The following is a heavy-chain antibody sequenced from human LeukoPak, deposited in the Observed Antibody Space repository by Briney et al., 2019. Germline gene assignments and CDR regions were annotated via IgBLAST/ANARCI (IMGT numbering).Heavy chain of an antibody. CDR3: AGEAWYYDFWSGYYVPSYRYMDV. J-gene: IGHJ6*03. CDR1: GFTFSSYW. V-gene: IGHV3-7*01. Sequence: GGSLRLSCAASGFTFSSYWMSWVRQAPGKGLEWVANIKQDGSEKYYVDSVKGRFTISRDNAKNSLYLQMNSLRAEDTAVYYCAGEAWYYDFWSGYYVPSYRYMDVWGKGTTVTVSS. CDR2: IKQDGSEK. D-gene: IGHD3-3*01.